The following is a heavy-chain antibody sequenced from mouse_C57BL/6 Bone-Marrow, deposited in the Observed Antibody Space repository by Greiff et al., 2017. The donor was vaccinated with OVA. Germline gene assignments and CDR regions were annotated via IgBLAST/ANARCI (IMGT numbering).Heavy chain of an antibody. CDR3: ARDPRRGAMDY. CDR1: GFTFSSYA. J-gene: IGHJ4*01. Sequence: EVKLVESGGGLVKPGGSLKLSCAASGFTFSSYAMSWVRQTPEKRLEWVATISDGGSYTYYPDNVKGRFTISRDNAKNNLYLQMSHLKSEDTAMYYCARDPRRGAMDYWGQGTSVTVSS. V-gene: IGHV5-4*01. D-gene: IGHD2-12*01. CDR2: ISDGGSYT.